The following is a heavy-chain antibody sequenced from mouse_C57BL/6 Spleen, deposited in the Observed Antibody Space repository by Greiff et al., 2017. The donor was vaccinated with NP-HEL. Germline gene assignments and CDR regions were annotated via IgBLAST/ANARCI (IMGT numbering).Heavy chain of an antibody. V-gene: IGHV3-6*01. CDR2: ISYDGSN. D-gene: IGHD1-1*01. J-gene: IGHJ1*03. Sequence: VQLQQSGPGLVKPSQSLSLTCSVTGYSITSGYYWNWIRQFPGNKLEWMGYISYDGSNNYNPSLKNRISITRDTSKNQFFLKLNSVTTEDTATYYCARVLYYYGSSFYWYFDVWGTGTTVTVSS. CDR1: GYSITSGYY. CDR3: ARVLYYYGSSFYWYFDV.